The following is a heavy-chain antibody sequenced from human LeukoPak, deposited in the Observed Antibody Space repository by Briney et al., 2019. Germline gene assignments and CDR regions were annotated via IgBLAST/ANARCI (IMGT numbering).Heavy chain of an antibody. J-gene: IGHJ4*02. CDR3: ARASPGWFGEPVEFDY. CDR1: GGTFSSYA. V-gene: IGHV1-69*05. D-gene: IGHD3-10*01. Sequence: SVKVSCKASGGTFSSYAISWVRQAPGQGLEWMGGIIPIFGTANYAQKFQGRVTITTDESTSTAYMELSSLRSDDTAVYYCARASPGWFGEPVEFDYWGQGTLVTVSS. CDR2: IIPIFGTA.